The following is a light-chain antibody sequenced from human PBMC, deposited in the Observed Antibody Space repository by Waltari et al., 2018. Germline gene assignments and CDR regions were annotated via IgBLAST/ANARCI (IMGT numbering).Light chain of an antibody. CDR2: KAS. V-gene: IGKV1-5*03. CDR1: QSVSTW. CDR3: QQYYSSVLT. J-gene: IGKJ4*01. Sequence: DIQMTQSPSTLSASVGDRVTITCRASQSVSTWLAWYQQRPGEAPKLLIYKASLLQSGVPSRFSASGSGTEFTLTISSLRPDDCATYYCQQYYSSVLTFGGGTQVEI.